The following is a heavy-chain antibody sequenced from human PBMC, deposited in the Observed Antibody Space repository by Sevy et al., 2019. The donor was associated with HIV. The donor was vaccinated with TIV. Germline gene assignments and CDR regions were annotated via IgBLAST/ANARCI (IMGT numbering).Heavy chain of an antibody. CDR3: ARDLMDDILTGYYHFDY. J-gene: IGHJ4*02. Sequence: ASVKVSCKASGYTFTGYYMHWVRQAPGQGLEWMGWINPNSGGTNYAQKFQGRVTMTRDTSISTAYMELSRLRSDDTAVYYCARDLMDDILTGYYHFDYWGQGTLVTVSS. CDR1: GYTFTGYY. V-gene: IGHV1-2*02. D-gene: IGHD3-9*01. CDR2: INPNSGGT.